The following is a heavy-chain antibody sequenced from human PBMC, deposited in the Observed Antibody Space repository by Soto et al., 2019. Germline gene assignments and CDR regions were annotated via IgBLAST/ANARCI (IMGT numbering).Heavy chain of an antibody. J-gene: IGHJ6*02. Sequence: QAQLVQSGAEVKKPGASVKVSCKASGYTFYSHSISWVRQAPGQGLEWMGRINGDYGNTQYAQKFRGRVTMTTETSTTTVYMELTNLRSDDTAVYYCARGIQGDFYYGMDVWGQGTTVTVSS. CDR3: ARGIQGDFYYGMDV. V-gene: IGHV1-18*01. D-gene: IGHD5-18*01. CDR2: INGDYGNT. CDR1: GYTFYSHS.